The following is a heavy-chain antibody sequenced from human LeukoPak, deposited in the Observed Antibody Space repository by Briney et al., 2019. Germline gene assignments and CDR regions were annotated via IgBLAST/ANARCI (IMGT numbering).Heavy chain of an antibody. J-gene: IGHJ6*03. CDR2: IRYDGSNK. V-gene: IGHV3-30*02. CDR1: GFTFSSYG. CDR3: AKCAAVAGQRYYYMDV. Sequence: GGSLRLSCAASGFTFSSYGMHWVRQAPGKGLEWVSFIRYDGSNKYYADSVKGRFTISRDNSKNTLYLQMNSLRAEDTAVYCCAKCAAVAGQRYYYMDVWGKGTTVTVSS. D-gene: IGHD6-19*01.